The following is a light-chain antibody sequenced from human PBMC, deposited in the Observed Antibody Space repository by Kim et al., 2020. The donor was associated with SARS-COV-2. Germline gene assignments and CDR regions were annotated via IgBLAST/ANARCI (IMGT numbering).Light chain of an antibody. V-gene: IGLV3-19*01. J-gene: IGLJ2*01. Sequence: VALGQTVRITGQGDSLRSYYATWYQQKPGQAPILVIYGKNNRPSGIPDRFAGSSSGNTASLTITGTHAGDEADYYCNSRDSNDNVVFGGGTQLTVL. CDR1: SLRSYY. CDR2: GKN. CDR3: NSRDSNDNVV.